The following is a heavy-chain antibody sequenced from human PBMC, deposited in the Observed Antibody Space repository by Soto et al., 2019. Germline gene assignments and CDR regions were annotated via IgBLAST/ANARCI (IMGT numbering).Heavy chain of an antibody. CDR3: ARDSYYDILTGYYYYYGMDV. CDR1: GFTFSDYY. D-gene: IGHD3-9*01. Sequence: GGSLRLSCAASGFTFSDYYMSWIRQAPGKGLEWVSYISSSGSTIYYADSVKGRFTISRDNAKNSLYLQMNSLRAEDTAVYYCARDSYYDILTGYYYYYGMDVWGQGTTVTVSS. V-gene: IGHV3-11*01. J-gene: IGHJ6*02. CDR2: ISSSGSTI.